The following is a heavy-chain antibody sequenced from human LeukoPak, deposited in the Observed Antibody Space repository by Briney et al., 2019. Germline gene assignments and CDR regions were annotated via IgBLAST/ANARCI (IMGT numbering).Heavy chain of an antibody. D-gene: IGHD6-13*01. V-gene: IGHV3-7*03. J-gene: IGHJ4*02. CDR2: IRQDGDTK. Sequence: GGSLRLSCAASGFTFSSYGMHWVRQAPGKGLEWVANIRQDGDTKYYVDSVKGRFTISRDNAMNSLYLQMNSLRAEDTAIYYCARSLPYGTTWYGRSDFWGQGTLVTVSS. CDR3: ARSLPYGTTWYGRSDF. CDR1: GFTFSSYG.